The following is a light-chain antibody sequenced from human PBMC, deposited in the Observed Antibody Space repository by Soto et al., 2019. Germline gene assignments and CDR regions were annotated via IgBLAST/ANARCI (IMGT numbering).Light chain of an antibody. CDR3: QQYGSSPPT. CDR1: QSVGSSY. Sequence: EIVLAQSPGTLSLSPGERATLSCRASQSVGSSYLAWYQQKPGQAPRLLIYGASSRATGIPDRFSGSGSGTDFSLTIDRLEPEDSAVYYCQQYGSSPPTFGSGTQVLIK. CDR2: GAS. V-gene: IGKV3-20*01. J-gene: IGKJ4*01.